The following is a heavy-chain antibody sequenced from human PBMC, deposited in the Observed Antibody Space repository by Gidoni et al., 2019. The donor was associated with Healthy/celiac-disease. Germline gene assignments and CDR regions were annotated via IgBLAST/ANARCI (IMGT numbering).Heavy chain of an antibody. CDR1: GFTFSSYA. V-gene: IGHV3-64D*06. D-gene: IGHD4-4*01. CDR2: ISSNGGST. Sequence: EVQLVESGGGLVQPGGSLRLSCSASGFTFSSYAMHWVRQAPGKGLEYVSAISSNGGSTYYADSVKGRFTISRDNSKNTLYLQMSSLRADVTAVYYCVKATYSNYGPHFDYWGQGTLVTVSS. J-gene: IGHJ4*02. CDR3: VKATYSNYGPHFDY.